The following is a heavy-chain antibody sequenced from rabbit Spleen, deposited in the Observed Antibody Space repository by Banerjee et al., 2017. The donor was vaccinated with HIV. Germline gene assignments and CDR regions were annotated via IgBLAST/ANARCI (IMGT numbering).Heavy chain of an antibody. CDR2: INIVTGKS. J-gene: IGHJ6*01. D-gene: IGHD8-1*01. CDR3: ARDAGTSFSTYGMDL. Sequence: QSLEESGGDLVKPEGSLKLSCTASGFSFSNKAVMCWVRQAPGKGLEWIACINIVTGKSVYASWAKGRFTMSRTSSTTVTLQMTSLTVADTATYFCARDAGTSFSTYGMDLWGQGTLVTVS. V-gene: IGHV1S40*01. CDR1: GFSFSNKAV.